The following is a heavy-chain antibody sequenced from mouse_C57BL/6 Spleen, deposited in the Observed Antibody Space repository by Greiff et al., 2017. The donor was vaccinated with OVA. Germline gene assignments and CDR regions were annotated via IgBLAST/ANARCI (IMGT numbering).Heavy chain of an antibody. V-gene: IGHV1-50*01. CDR2: IDPSDSYT. CDR1: GYTFTSYW. D-gene: IGHD1-1*01. J-gene: IGHJ1*03. CDR3: ARIYYYGKGYFDV. Sequence: VQLQQPGAELVKPGASVKLSCKASGYTFTSYWMQWVKQRPGQGLEWIGEIDPSDSYTNYNQKFKGKATLTVDTSSSTAYMQLSSLTSEDSAVYYCARIYYYGKGYFDVWGTGTTVTVSS.